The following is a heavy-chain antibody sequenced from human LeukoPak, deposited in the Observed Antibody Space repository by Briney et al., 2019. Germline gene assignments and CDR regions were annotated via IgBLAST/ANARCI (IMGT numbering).Heavy chain of an antibody. CDR1: GGSISSYY. J-gene: IGHJ3*02. D-gene: IGHD1-20*01. CDR2: IYTSGST. CDR3: AKVRLSNWKREGNAFDI. V-gene: IGHV4-4*07. Sequence: SETLSLTCTVSGGSISSYYWNWIRQPAGKGLEWIGHIYTSGSTNYNPSLKSRVTMSVDTSKNQFSLKLSSVTAADTAVYYCAKVRLSNWKREGNAFDIWGQGTMVTVSS.